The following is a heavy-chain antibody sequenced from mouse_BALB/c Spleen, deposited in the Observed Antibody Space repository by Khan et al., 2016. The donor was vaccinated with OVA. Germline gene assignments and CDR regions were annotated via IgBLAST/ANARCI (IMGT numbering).Heavy chain of an antibody. CDR3: ARLEDI. Sequence: VQLQESGPGLVAPSQTLSITCTVSGFSLTSYGVHWVRQPPGKGLEWMGVIRAGGSTNYYTALMSRLSISKDNSKSQVFLNMDSLQTDDTAMYYCARLEDIWGQGTTLTVSS. J-gene: IGHJ2*01. D-gene: IGHD1-3*01. CDR2: IRAGGST. CDR1: GFSLTSYG. V-gene: IGHV2-9*02.